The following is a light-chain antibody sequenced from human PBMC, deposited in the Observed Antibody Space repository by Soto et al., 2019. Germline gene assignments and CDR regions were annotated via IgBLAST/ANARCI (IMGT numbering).Light chain of an antibody. V-gene: IGLV2-14*03. Sequence: QSVLTQPASVSGSPGQSITISCTGTSSDIGFYDYVSWYQQHPGKGPKLIIFGVSNRPSGVSNRFSGSKSANTASLTITGLQAEDEADYHCSSYTSSSTVVFGGGTKLTVL. CDR3: SSYTSSSTVV. CDR2: GVS. CDR1: SSDIGFYDY. J-gene: IGLJ2*01.